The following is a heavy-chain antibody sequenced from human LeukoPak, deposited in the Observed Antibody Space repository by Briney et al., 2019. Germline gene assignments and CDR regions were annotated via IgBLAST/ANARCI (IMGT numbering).Heavy chain of an antibody. Sequence: SGGSLRLSCAVSGFSVNDNYMRWVRQAPGKGLQWVSVMFPDGRTYYADSVKGRFTISRDLARNTLLLQMHSLRADETAVHYCARTNPVWGDYDYWGQGTLVRVSS. V-gene: IGHV3-53*01. CDR1: GFSVNDNY. CDR3: ARTNPVWGDYDY. D-gene: IGHD3-16*01. J-gene: IGHJ4*02. CDR2: MFPDGRT.